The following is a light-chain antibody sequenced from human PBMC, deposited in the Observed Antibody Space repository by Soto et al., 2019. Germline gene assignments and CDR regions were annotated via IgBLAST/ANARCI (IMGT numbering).Light chain of an antibody. CDR2: GAS. J-gene: IGKJ1*01. CDR1: QSVSSNS. CDR3: QQYGSSPWT. V-gene: IGKV3-20*01. Sequence: IVLTQSPGTLSLSPGERATLSCRASQSVSSNSLAWYQQKPGQAPRLLIFGASSRATGIPDRFSGSGSGTDFTLTISRLEPEDFAVYYCQQYGSSPWTFGQGTKVEI.